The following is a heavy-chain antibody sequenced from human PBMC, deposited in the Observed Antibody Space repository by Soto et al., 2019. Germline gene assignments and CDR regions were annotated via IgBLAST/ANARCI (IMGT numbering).Heavy chain of an antibody. Sequence: QVQLVESGGGVVQPGRSLRLSCAASGFTFSSYGMHWVRQAPGKGLEWVAVISYDGSNKYYADSVKGRFTISRDNSKNTRYLQMNSLRAEDTAVYYCANDYGGNLDAFDIWGQGTMVTVSS. J-gene: IGHJ3*02. V-gene: IGHV3-30*18. CDR1: GFTFSSYG. CDR3: ANDYGGNLDAFDI. CDR2: ISYDGSNK. D-gene: IGHD4-17*01.